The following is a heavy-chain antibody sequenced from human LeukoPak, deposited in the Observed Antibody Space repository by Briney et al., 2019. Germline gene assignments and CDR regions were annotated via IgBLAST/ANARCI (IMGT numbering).Heavy chain of an antibody. J-gene: IGHJ4*02. CDR3: ARLTVLSFGVDC. CDR1: GFTVSCNY. Sequence: GGSLRLSCAASGFTVSCNYMSWVRQAPGKGLEWVSVIYSGGTTHYTDSVKGRFTISRDDAKNTLYLQMTSLRAEDTAVYYCARLTVLSFGVDCWGQGTLVTVSS. CDR2: IYSGGTT. V-gene: IGHV3-66*04. D-gene: IGHD3-10*01.